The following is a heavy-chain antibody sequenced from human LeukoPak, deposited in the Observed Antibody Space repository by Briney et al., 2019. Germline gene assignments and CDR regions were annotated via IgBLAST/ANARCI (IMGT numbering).Heavy chain of an antibody. J-gene: IGHJ4*02. Sequence: SETLSLTCTVSGGSISSSSYYWGWIRQPPGKGLEWIGSIYYSGSTYYNPPLKSRVTISVDTSKSQFSLKLSSVTAADTAVYYCARAGWLQFGVIENWGQGTLVTVSS. CDR2: IYYSGST. CDR1: GGSISSSSYY. D-gene: IGHD5-24*01. CDR3: ARAGWLQFGVIEN. V-gene: IGHV4-39*07.